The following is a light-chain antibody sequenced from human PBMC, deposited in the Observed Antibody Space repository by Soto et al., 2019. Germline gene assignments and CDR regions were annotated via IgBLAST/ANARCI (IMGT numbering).Light chain of an antibody. V-gene: IGKV1-9*01. J-gene: IGKJ2*01. CDR2: AAS. CDR3: QQLNSYPPYT. Sequence: IQLTQSPSSLSASVGDRVTITCRASQGISSYLAWYQQKPGKAPKLLIYAASTLQSGGPSRFSGSGSGTDVTLTISSLKPEDFATYYCQQLNSYPPYTFGQGTKLEIK. CDR1: QGISSY.